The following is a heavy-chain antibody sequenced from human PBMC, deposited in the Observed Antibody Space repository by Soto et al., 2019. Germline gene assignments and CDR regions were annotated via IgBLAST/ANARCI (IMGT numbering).Heavy chain of an antibody. CDR3: ASRPGYSSGWYSRPNAFDI. CDR1: GYTFTSYG. D-gene: IGHD6-19*01. Sequence: VASVKVSCEDSGYTFTSYGISWVRQAPGQGHEWMGWISAYNGNTNYAQKLQGRVTMTTDTSTSTAYMELRSLRSDDTAVYYCASRPGYSSGWYSRPNAFDIWGQGTMVTVSS. J-gene: IGHJ3*02. V-gene: IGHV1-18*01. CDR2: ISAYNGNT.